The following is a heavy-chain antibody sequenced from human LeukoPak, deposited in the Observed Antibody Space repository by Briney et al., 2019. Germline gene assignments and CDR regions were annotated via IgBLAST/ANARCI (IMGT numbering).Heavy chain of an antibody. Sequence: GASVKVSCKASGFTFTSSAVQWVRQARGQRLEWIGWIVVGSGNTNYAQKFQERVTITRDMSTSTAYMELSSLRSEDTAVYYCAAGECSSTSCYPPDYWGQGTLVTVSS. CDR2: IVVGSGNT. CDR3: AAGECSSTSCYPPDY. D-gene: IGHD2-2*01. V-gene: IGHV1-58*01. J-gene: IGHJ4*02. CDR1: GFTFTSSA.